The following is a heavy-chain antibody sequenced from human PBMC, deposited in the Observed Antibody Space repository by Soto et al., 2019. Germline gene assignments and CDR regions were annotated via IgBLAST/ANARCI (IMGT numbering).Heavy chain of an antibody. D-gene: IGHD4-4*01. Sequence: SETLSLTCTVSGGSVSSGSYYWSWIRQPPGKGLEWIGYIYYSGSTNYNPSLKSRVTISVDTSKNQFSLKLSSVTAADTAVYYCARSNYYYYYSCMDVWGQGTTVTVS. J-gene: IGHJ6*02. CDR3: ARSNYYYYYSCMDV. CDR1: GGSVSSGSYY. CDR2: IYYSGST. V-gene: IGHV4-61*01.